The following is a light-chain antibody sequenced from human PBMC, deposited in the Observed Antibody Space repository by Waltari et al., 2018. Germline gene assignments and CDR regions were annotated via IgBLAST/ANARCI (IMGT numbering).Light chain of an antibody. V-gene: IGLV2-23*02. CDR3: CSYAGSRTYV. Sequence: QSALTQPASVSGSPGQSITSPCTGTSRDVGTFNLASWYQQHPGKVPKHIIYEVSTRPSGVSNHFSGSKSGNTASLTISGLRAEDEADYYCCSYAGSRTYVFGTGTKVTVL. J-gene: IGLJ1*01. CDR1: SRDVGTFNL. CDR2: EVS.